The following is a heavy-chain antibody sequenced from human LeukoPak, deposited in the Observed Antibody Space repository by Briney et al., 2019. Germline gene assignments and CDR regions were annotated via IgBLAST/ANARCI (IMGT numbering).Heavy chain of an antibody. V-gene: IGHV3-9*01. CDR3: AKDIMVMYSSGGGMDV. D-gene: IGHD6-19*01. Sequence: GGSLRLSCAASGFTFDDYAMHWVRQALGKGLEWVSGISWNSGSIGYADSVKGRFTISRDNAKNSLYLQMNSLRAEDTALYYCAKDIMVMYSSGGGMDVWGQGTTVTVSS. J-gene: IGHJ6*02. CDR2: ISWNSGSI. CDR1: GFTFDDYA.